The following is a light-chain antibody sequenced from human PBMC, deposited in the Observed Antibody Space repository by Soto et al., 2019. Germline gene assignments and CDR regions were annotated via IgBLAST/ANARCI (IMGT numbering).Light chain of an antibody. Sequence: EIVMTQSPATLSVSPGERATLSCRASQSVSYNLAWYQQKPGQAPRLLVYGLSTRATGIPARFSSSGSGTEFTLTISSMRSEDFAIYYCQQYNDWPSTFGPGTKVDFK. CDR3: QQYNDWPST. CDR1: QSVSYN. J-gene: IGKJ3*01. V-gene: IGKV3D-15*01. CDR2: GLS.